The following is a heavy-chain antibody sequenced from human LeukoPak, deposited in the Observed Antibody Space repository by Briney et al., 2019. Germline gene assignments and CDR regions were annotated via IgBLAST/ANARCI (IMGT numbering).Heavy chain of an antibody. Sequence: ASVKVSCKASGYTFTSYYMHWVRQAPGQGLEWMGIINPSGGSTSYAQKFQGRVTITRDTSTSTVYMELSSLRSEDTAVYYCARVLAANYVWGSYRYYYYGMDVWGQGTTVTVSS. CDR1: GYTFTSYY. CDR3: ARVLAANYVWGSYRYYYYGMDV. D-gene: IGHD3-16*02. V-gene: IGHV1-46*01. CDR2: INPSGGST. J-gene: IGHJ6*02.